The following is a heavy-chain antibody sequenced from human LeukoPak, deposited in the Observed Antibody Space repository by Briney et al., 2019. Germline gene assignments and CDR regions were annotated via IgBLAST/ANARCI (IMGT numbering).Heavy chain of an antibody. J-gene: IGHJ4*02. CDR1: GFTFSSYW. CDR2: IRQDGSEK. Sequence: GGSLRLSCTASGFTFSSYWMNWVRQAPGKGLEWVANIRQDGSEKYYVDSVKGRFTISRDNAKKSLYLQMNSLRAEDTAVYYCARETEMANLDYWGQGTLVTVSS. CDR3: ARETEMANLDY. V-gene: IGHV3-7*04. D-gene: IGHD5-24*01.